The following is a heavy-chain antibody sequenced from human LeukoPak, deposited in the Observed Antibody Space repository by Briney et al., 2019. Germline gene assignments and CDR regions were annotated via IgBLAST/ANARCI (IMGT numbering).Heavy chain of an antibody. V-gene: IGHV3-7*01. CDR3: ARLSRVQASF. CDR1: GFSFNDYW. J-gene: IGHJ4*02. D-gene: IGHD2/OR15-2a*01. CDR2: IKQDGIDK. Sequence: PGGSLRLSCVASGFSFNDYWMSWVRQAPGKGLEWVANIKQDGIDKQYVASIKGRFTISRDNAKNTLYLQMDSLRVEDTAIYYCARLSRVQASFWGQGTLVTVSS.